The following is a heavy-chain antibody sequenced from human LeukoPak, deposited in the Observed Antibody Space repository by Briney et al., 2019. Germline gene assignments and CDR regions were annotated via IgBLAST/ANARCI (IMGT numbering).Heavy chain of an antibody. V-gene: IGHV1-18*01. Sequence: ASVKVSCKASGYTFTSYGISWVRQAPGQGLEWMGWISAYNGNTNYAQKLQGRVTMTTDTSTSTAYMELRSLRSDDTAVYYCARNQYYYDSSGYSPWGQGTLGTVSS. CDR3: ARNQYYYDSSGYSP. J-gene: IGHJ5*02. CDR1: GYTFTSYG. CDR2: ISAYNGNT. D-gene: IGHD3-22*01.